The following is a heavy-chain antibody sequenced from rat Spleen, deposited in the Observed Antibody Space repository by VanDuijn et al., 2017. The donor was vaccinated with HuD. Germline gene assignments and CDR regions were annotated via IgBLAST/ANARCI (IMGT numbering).Heavy chain of an antibody. J-gene: IGHJ1*01. CDR3: ARLSYYYSAYWYFDF. Sequence: QVQLKESGPGLVQPSQTLSLTCTVSGFSLSNYGVIWVRQPPGKGLDWMGVIWSGGSTNYNSAVQSRLSISRDTSKSQVFLKMNSLQPEDTGTYYCARLSYYYSAYWYFDFWGPGTMVTVSS. V-gene: IGHV2-13*01. D-gene: IGHD1-1*01. CDR1: GFSLSNYG. CDR2: IWSGGST.